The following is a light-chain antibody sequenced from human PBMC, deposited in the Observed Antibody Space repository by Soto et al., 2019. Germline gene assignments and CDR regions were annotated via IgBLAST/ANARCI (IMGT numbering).Light chain of an antibody. CDR2: LTSDGSH. CDR3: QTWGTGINWV. J-gene: IGLJ3*02. Sequence: QLVLTQSTSASASLGASVKLTCTLSSGHSSYAIAWHQLLPEKGPRFLMKLTSDGSHSKGDGIPDRFSGSSSGAERYLTISSLQSEDEADYYCQTWGTGINWVFGGGTKLTVL. CDR1: SGHSSYA. V-gene: IGLV4-69*01.